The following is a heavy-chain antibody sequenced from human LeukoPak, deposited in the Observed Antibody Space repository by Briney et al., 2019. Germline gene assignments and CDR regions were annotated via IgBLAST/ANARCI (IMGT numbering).Heavy chain of an antibody. J-gene: IGHJ6*02. CDR3: ARDRASYYDSSGYPLYYYGMDV. D-gene: IGHD3-22*01. CDR1: ELTFSSYS. V-gene: IGHV3-48*01. Sequence: PGGSLRLSCAASELTFSSYSMNWVRQAPGKGLEWVSYISSSSSTIYYADSVKGRFTISRDNAKNSLYLQMNSLRAEDTAVYYCARDRASYYDSSGYPLYYYGMDVWGQGTTVTVSS. CDR2: ISSSSSTI.